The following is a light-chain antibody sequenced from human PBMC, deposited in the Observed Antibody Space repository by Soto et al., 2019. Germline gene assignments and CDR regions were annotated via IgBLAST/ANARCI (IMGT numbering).Light chain of an antibody. CDR3: QQSYSTPYT. CDR1: QSISSW. CDR2: AAS. Sequence: DIQMTQSASTLSASVGGGVTITCRASQSISSWLAWYQQKPGKAPKLLIYAASSLQSGVPSRFSGSGSGTDFTLTISSLQPEDFATYYCQQSYSTPYTFGQGTRLEIK. J-gene: IGKJ5*01. V-gene: IGKV1-39*01.